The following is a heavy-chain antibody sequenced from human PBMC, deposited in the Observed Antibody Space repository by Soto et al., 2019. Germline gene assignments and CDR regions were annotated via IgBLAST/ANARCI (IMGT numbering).Heavy chain of an antibody. Sequence: ASVKVSCKASCYTFTSYGISWVRQAPGQGLEWMGWISAYNGNTNYAQKLQGRVTMTTDTSTSTAYMELRSLRSDDTAVYYCARDQVTMITKPLDVWGQGTMVTVSS. CDR1: CYTFTSYG. J-gene: IGHJ3*01. V-gene: IGHV1-18*04. CDR3: ARDQVTMITKPLDV. D-gene: IGHD3-22*01. CDR2: ISAYNGNT.